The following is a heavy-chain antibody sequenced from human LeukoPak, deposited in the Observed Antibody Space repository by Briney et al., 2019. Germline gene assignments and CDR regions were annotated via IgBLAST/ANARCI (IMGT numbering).Heavy chain of an antibody. CDR2: INHSGST. D-gene: IGHD6-19*01. CDR1: GGSFSGYY. Sequence: PSETLSLTCAVYGGSFSGYYWSWIRQPPGKGLEWIGEINHSGSTNYNPSLKSRVTILVDTSKNQFSLKLTSVTAADTAVYYCARRSGWYEAAAYWGQGTLVTVSS. V-gene: IGHV4-34*01. CDR3: ARRSGWYEAAAY. J-gene: IGHJ4*02.